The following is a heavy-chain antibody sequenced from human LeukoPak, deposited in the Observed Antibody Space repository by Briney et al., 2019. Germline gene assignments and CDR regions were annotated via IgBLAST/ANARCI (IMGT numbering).Heavy chain of an antibody. CDR2: IIPIFGTA. CDR1: GGTFSSYA. Sequence: SVKVSCKASGGTFSSYAISWVRQAPGQGLEWMGGIIPIFGTANYAQKFQGRVTITADKSTSTAYMELSSLRSEDTAVYYCARAVDNSGYHLDYWGQGTLVTVSS. V-gene: IGHV1-69*06. D-gene: IGHD3-22*01. J-gene: IGHJ4*02. CDR3: ARAVDNSGYHLDY.